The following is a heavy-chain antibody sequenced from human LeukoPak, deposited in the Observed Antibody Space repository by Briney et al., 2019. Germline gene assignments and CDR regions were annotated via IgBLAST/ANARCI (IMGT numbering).Heavy chain of an antibody. D-gene: IGHD5-18*01. Sequence: GGSLRLSCAASGLTFSSYVMSWVRQAPGKGLEWVSVISTGGTNTYYADSVKGRFTISRDNSKKTLYLQMNSLRAEDTAVYYCAKVLGYSYGSDYWGQGTLVTVSS. CDR1: GLTFSSYV. V-gene: IGHV3-23*01. CDR3: AKVLGYSYGSDY. CDR2: ISTGGTNT. J-gene: IGHJ4*02.